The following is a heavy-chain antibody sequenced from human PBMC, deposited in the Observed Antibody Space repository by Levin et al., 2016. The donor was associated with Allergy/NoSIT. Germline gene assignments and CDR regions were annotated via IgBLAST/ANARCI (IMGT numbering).Heavy chain of an antibody. D-gene: IGHD3-10*01. Sequence: WVRQAPGQRLEWMGWIDAASGDSKSAQKFQGRLTFSKDTSAYTAYMELSSLLSEDSAMYYCAGARAGVLSPGSLWGQGTLVTVSS. V-gene: IGHV1-3*01. CDR2: IDAASGDS. J-gene: IGHJ4*02. CDR3: AGARAGVLSPGSL.